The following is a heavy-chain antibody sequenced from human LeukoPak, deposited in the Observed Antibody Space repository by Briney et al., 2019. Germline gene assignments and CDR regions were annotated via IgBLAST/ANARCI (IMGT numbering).Heavy chain of an antibody. D-gene: IGHD2-21*02. Sequence: GGSLRLSCTASGFTFSSYEMDWVRRAPGKGLEWVSYISSSGSTIYYADSVKGRFTISRDNAKNSLYLQMNSLRAEDTAVYYCARDSPYCGGDCYAFDIWGQGTMVTVSS. V-gene: IGHV3-48*03. CDR1: GFTFSSYE. CDR3: ARDSPYCGGDCYAFDI. J-gene: IGHJ3*02. CDR2: ISSSGSTI.